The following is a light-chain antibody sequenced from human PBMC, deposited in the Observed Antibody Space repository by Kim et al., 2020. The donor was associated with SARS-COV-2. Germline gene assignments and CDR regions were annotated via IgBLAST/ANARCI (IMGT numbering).Light chain of an antibody. CDR1: QSQQQREGKND. CDR3: RQATQLPWK. J-gene: IGKJ1*01. Sequence: SGRGRQSQQQREGKNDVRWKQKRGGQTPRIQKYKIANRCSGVTDRFSGSGAGTDVTLKISRVEAEDVGVYYCRQATQLPWKFGQGTKVDSK. V-gene: IGKV2-24*01. CDR2: KIA.